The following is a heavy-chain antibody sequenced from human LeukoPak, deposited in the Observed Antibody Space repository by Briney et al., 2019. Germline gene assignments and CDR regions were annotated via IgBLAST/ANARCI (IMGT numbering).Heavy chain of an antibody. D-gene: IGHD3-22*01. CDR3: AREAEGPFRYYYDSSGYPQFDP. Sequence: ASVTVSCKASGYTFTSYGISWVRQAPGQGLEWMGWISAYNGNTNYAQKLQGRVTMTTDTSTSTAYMELRSLRSDDTAVYYCAREAEGPFRYYYDSSGYPQFDPWGQGTLVTVSS. CDR1: GYTFTSYG. J-gene: IGHJ5*02. V-gene: IGHV1-18*01. CDR2: ISAYNGNT.